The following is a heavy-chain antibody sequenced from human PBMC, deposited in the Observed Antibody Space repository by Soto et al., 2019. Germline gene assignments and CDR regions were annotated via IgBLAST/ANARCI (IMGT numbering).Heavy chain of an antibody. CDR1: GGSISSSSYY. J-gene: IGHJ6*03. Sequence: SETLSLTCTVSGGSISSSSYYWGWIRQPPGKGLEWIGSIYYSGSTYYNPSLKSRVTISVDTSKNQFSLKLSSVTAADTAVYYCARPFIVVVPAAREDYYMDVWGKGTTVTVSS. CDR2: IYYSGST. CDR3: ARPFIVVVPAAREDYYMDV. V-gene: IGHV4-39*01. D-gene: IGHD2-2*01.